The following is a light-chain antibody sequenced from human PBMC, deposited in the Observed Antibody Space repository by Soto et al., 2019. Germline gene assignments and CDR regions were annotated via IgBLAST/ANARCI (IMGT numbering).Light chain of an antibody. V-gene: IGLV8-61*01. J-gene: IGLJ3*02. CDR3: VLYMGNDIHWV. CDR2: RTN. Sequence: QAVVTQEPSLSVSPGGTVTLTCGLTSGSVSSGHHAGWHQQTPGQAPRTLIYRTNIRSSGVPDRISGSILGNKAALTITGAQADDESDYYCVLYMGNDIHWVFGGGTKLTVL. CDR1: SGSVSSGHH.